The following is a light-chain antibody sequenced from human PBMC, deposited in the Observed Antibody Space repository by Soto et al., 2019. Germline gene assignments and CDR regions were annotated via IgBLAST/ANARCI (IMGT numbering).Light chain of an antibody. CDR2: TAS. CDR1: QGISRW. J-gene: IGKJ4*01. V-gene: IGKV1-12*01. CDR3: QQANRFPLS. Sequence: DIQLTQSPSSVSASVGDRVTITCRASQGISRWLVWYQQKPGKAPNLLIHTASRLQSGVPSRFSGSGSGTDFTLTISSLQPEDFATYYCQQANRFPLSFGGGTKVEIK.